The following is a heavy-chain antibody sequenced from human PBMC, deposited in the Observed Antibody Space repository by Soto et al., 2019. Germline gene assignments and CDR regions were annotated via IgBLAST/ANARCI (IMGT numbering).Heavy chain of an antibody. J-gene: IGHJ6*01. CDR2: IIPIFGTA. V-gene: IGHV1-69*01. CDR3: ARDQNTYGMDV. CDR1: GEAISSDA. Sequence: PVKGDWKSSGEAISSDAISWGRQTPGQGLEWMGGIIPIFGTANYAQKFQGRVTITADESTSTAYMERSSLRSEDTAVYYCARDQNTYGMDVSGQGTTVTV.